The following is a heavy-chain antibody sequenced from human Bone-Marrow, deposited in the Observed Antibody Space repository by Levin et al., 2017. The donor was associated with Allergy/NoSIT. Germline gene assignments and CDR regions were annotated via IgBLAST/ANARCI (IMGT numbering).Heavy chain of an antibody. V-gene: IGHV3-74*01. CDR3: ARGGCSSTSCLDS. CDR1: GFTFSNYW. Sequence: GGSLRLSCAASGFTFSNYWMHWVRQAPGKGLVWVSHINSDGSNTNYADSVKGRFTISRDNAKNTLYLQMNSLRDEDTAVYYCARGGCSSTSCLDSWGQGTLVTVSP. CDR2: INSDGSNT. J-gene: IGHJ5*01. D-gene: IGHD2-2*01.